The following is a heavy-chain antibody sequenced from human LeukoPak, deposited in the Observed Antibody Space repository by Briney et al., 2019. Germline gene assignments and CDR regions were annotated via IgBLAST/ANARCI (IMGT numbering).Heavy chain of an antibody. D-gene: IGHD1-26*01. CDR3: AKGGELTDYYFDY. CDR1: GFTFDDYA. J-gene: IGHJ4*02. Sequence: GGSLRLSCAASGFTFDDYAMHWVRQAPGKGLEWVSGISWNSGSIGYADSVKGRFTISRGNAKNSLYLQMNSLRAEDMALYYCAKGGELTDYYFDYWGQGTLVTVSS. V-gene: IGHV3-9*03. CDR2: ISWNSGSI.